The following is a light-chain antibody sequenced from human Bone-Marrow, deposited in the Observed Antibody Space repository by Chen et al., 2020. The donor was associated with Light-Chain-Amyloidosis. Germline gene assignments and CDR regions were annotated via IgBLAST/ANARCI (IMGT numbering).Light chain of an antibody. Sequence: SYELTQPPSVSVSPGQTARLTCSGDDLPTKYAYWYQQKPGQAPVLVIHRDTERPSGISERCSGSSSGTTATLTISGVQAEDEADYHCQSADSSGTYEVIVGGGTKLTVL. J-gene: IGLJ2*01. V-gene: IGLV3-25*03. CDR2: RDT. CDR3: QSADSSGTYEVI. CDR1: DLPTKY.